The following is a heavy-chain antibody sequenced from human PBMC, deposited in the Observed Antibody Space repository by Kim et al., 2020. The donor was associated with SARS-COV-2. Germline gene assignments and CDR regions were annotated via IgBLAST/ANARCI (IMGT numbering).Heavy chain of an antibody. Sequence: GGSLRLSCAASGFTFSRYEMNWVRQAPGKGLEWVSYIDIRGSTIYYADSVKGRFTISRDNAKNSLYLQMNSLRAEDTAIYYCARDDYGGNSFMDTLDIWGQGTIVT. D-gene: IGHD4-17*01. CDR1: GFTFSRYE. CDR2: IDIRGSTI. CDR3: ARDDYGGNSFMDTLDI. J-gene: IGHJ3*02. V-gene: IGHV3-48*03.